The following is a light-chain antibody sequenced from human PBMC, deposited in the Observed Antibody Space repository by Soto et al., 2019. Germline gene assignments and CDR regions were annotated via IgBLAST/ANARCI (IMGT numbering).Light chain of an antibody. CDR1: SSDVGADKS. Sequence: QSVLTQPASVSGSPGQSITISCTGTSSDVGADKSVSWYQQHPGKAPKLVIYGVSDRPSGASSRFTGSKSGNTASLTISGLQAEDEADYYCSSYTSSSTYVFGTGTKGTVL. CDR2: GVS. V-gene: IGLV2-14*01. J-gene: IGLJ1*01. CDR3: SSYTSSSTYV.